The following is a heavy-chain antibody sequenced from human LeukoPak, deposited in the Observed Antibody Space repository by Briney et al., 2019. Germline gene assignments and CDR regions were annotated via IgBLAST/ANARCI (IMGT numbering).Heavy chain of an antibody. CDR3: ARHVRATAVDWFDP. V-gene: IGHV4-59*08. D-gene: IGHD6-13*01. CDR2: IYYSGST. Sequence: SETLSLTCTVSGGSISSYYWSWIRQPPGKGLEWIGYIYYSGSTNYNPSLKSRVTTSVDTSKNQFSLKLSSVTAADTAVYYCARHVRATAVDWFDPWGQGTLVTVSS. J-gene: IGHJ5*02. CDR1: GGSISSYY.